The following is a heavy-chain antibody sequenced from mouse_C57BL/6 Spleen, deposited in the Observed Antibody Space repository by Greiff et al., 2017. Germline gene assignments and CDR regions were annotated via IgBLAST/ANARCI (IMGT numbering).Heavy chain of an antibody. Sequence: EVQVVESGGGLVQPGGSMKLSCAASGFTFSDAWMDWVRQSPEKGLEWVAEIRNKANNHATYYAESVKGRFTISRDDSKSSVYLQMSSLRAEDTGIYYRTSRGGDYGFAYWGQGTLVTVSA. CDR3: TSRGGDYGFAY. CDR2: IRNKANNHAT. V-gene: IGHV6-6*01. J-gene: IGHJ3*01. D-gene: IGHD2-13*01. CDR1: GFTFSDAW.